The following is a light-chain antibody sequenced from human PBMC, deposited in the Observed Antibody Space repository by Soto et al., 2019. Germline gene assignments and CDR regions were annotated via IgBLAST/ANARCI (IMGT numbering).Light chain of an antibody. CDR2: GAS. Sequence: EIVMTQSPATLSVSPGERATLSCRASQSVSSNLAWYQQKPGQAPMLLIYGASTRATGIPARFSGVGSGTEFTLTISSLQSEDFAVYYCQQYNNWPPWTFGKGTKVEIK. V-gene: IGKV3-15*01. J-gene: IGKJ1*01. CDR1: QSVSSN. CDR3: QQYNNWPPWT.